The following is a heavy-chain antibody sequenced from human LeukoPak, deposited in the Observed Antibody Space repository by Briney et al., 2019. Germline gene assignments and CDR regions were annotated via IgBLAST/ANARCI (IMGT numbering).Heavy chain of an antibody. Sequence: GASVKVSCKASGGTFSSYAISWVRQAPGQGLEWMGWISAYNGNTNYAQKFQGRVTMTRNTSISTAYMELSSLRSEDTAVYYCAKDRFTGYCSSTSCDAYYYMDVWGKGTTVTISS. CDR3: AKDRFTGYCSSTSCDAYYYMDV. CDR1: GGTFSSYA. V-gene: IGHV1-8*02. J-gene: IGHJ6*03. CDR2: ISAYNGNT. D-gene: IGHD2-2*01.